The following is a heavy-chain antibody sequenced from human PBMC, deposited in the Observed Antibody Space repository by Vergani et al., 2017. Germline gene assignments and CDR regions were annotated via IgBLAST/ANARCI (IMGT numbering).Heavy chain of an antibody. Sequence: QVQLLQSGAAVRKPGSSVTVSCKASGDTFSNYAITWVRQAPGQGLQWMGRLIPSFDSKNYAPRFQGRVTLTADASASTAYMELTSLTSEDTAVYFCARGASYFDSGGYADTWGQGTLVTVS. CDR2: LIPSFDSK. D-gene: IGHD3-22*01. CDR3: ARGASYFDSGGYADT. V-gene: IGHV1-69*13. J-gene: IGHJ5*02. CDR1: GDTFSNYA.